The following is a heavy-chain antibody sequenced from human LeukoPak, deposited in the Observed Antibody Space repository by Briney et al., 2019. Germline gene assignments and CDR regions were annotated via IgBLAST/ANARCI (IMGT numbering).Heavy chain of an antibody. J-gene: IGHJ6*03. CDR3: ARGGTVVTPIDYYYMDV. V-gene: IGHV4-59*01. D-gene: IGHD4-23*01. CDR2: IYYSGST. CDR1: GGSISSYY. Sequence: PSETLSLTCTVSGGSISSYYWSWLRQPPGKGLEWIGYIYYSGSTNYNPSLKSRVTISVDTSKNQFSLKLSSVTAADTAVYYCARGGTVVTPIDYYYMDVWGKGTTVTVS.